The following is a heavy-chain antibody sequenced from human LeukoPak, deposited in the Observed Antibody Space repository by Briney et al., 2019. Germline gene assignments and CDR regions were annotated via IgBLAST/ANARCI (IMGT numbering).Heavy chain of an antibody. J-gene: IGHJ6*03. V-gene: IGHV4-59*08. Sequence: SETLSLTCTVSGGSISSYYWNWIRQPPGKGLEWIGYIYYSGSTKYNPSLKSRVTISVDTSKNQFSLRLSSVTAADTAVYYCASVRRGFGEFSKYYSYYYMDVWGKGTTVTISS. CDR1: GGSISSYY. CDR2: IYYSGST. CDR3: ASVRRGFGEFSKYYSYYYMDV. D-gene: IGHD3-10*01.